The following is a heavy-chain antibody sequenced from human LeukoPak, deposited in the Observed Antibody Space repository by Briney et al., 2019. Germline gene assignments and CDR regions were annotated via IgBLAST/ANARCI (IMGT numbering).Heavy chain of an antibody. V-gene: IGHV4-31*03. D-gene: IGHD3-22*01. CDR2: IYYSGST. J-gene: IGHJ4*02. CDR3: ARDGDYYDSSGPLGY. Sequence: SETLSLTCSVSGGYISSGGYYWNWLRQHPGKGLEWIGYIYYSGSTSYNPSLRSRVAISVDTSENQFSLRLSSVTAADTAVYYCARDGDYYDSSGPLGYWGQGTLVTVSS. CDR1: GGYISSGGYY.